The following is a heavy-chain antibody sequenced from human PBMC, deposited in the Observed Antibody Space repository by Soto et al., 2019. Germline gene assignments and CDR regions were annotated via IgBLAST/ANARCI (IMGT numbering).Heavy chain of an antibody. CDR2: ISAYNGIT. J-gene: IGHJ6*02. CDR1: GYTFTSYG. V-gene: IGHV1-18*01. Sequence: QVQLVQSGAEVKKPGASVKVSCKASGYTFTSYGISWVRQAPGQGLEWMGWISAYNGITKYAQKPQXRXTLXTETSTSTAYMELRSLSSDDTAAYYCARRAPPMDVWGQGTTVTVSS. CDR3: ARRAPPMDV.